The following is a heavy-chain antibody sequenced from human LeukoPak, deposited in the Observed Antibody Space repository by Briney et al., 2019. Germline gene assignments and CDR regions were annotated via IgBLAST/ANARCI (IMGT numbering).Heavy chain of an antibody. J-gene: IGHJ4*02. CDR3: ARDHSSSSEDY. V-gene: IGHV4-39*07. D-gene: IGHD6-13*01. CDR1: GGSISSSSYY. CDR2: IYHSGST. Sequence: SETLSLTCTVSGGSISSSSYYWGWIRQPPGKGLEWIGSIYHSGSTYHNPSLKSRVTISVDTSKNQFSLKLNSVTAADTAVYYCARDHSSSSEDYWGQGTLVTVSS.